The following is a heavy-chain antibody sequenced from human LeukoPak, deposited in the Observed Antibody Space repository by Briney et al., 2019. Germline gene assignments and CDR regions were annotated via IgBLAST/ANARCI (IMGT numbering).Heavy chain of an antibody. CDR1: GFTFSSYA. Sequence: GGSLRLSCAASGFTFSSYAMGWVRQAPGKGLEWVSAISGSGGNTYYADSVKGRFTISRDNSKNTLYLQMNSLRAEDTAVYYCAKKPQDFINYYFDYCGQGTLVTVSS. CDR2: ISGSGGNT. J-gene: IGHJ4*02. D-gene: IGHD4-11*01. CDR3: AKKPQDFINYYFDY. V-gene: IGHV3-23*01.